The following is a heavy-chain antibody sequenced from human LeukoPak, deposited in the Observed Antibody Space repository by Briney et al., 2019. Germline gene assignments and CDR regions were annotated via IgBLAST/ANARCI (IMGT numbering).Heavy chain of an antibody. CDR2: IIPIFGTP. V-gene: IGHV1-69*06. J-gene: IGHJ6*03. D-gene: IGHD3-16*01. Sequence: SVNVSCKASGGSFSSYAITWVRQAPGQGLEWMGRIIPIFGTPTYAQKFQGRVTITADMGSSTAYLELTSLTAEDTARYFCAKQGAVRQGYYMDVWGNGTTVTVSS. CDR1: GGSFSSYA. CDR3: AKQGAVRQGYYMDV.